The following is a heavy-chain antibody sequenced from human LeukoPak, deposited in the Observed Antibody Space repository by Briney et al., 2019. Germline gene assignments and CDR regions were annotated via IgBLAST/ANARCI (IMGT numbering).Heavy chain of an antibody. D-gene: IGHD3-22*01. CDR1: GGSISSGSYY. J-gene: IGHJ4*02. CDR2: IYTSGST. CDR3: ARGKGAYDSSGYWGYYFDY. V-gene: IGHV4-61*02. Sequence: PSETLSLTCTVSGGSISSGSYYWSWIRQPAGKGLEWIGRIYTSGSTNYNPSPKSRVTISVDTSKNQSSLKLSSVTAADTAVYYCARGKGAYDSSGYWGYYFDYWGQGTLVTVSS.